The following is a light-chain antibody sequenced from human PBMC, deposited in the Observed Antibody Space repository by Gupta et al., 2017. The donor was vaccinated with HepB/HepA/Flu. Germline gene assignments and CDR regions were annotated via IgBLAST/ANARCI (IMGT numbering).Light chain of an antibody. V-gene: IGLV3-1*01. CDR1: QLGDKY. CDR2: QDS. CDR3: QAWDSSTVV. J-gene: IGLJ2*01. Sequence: SYALTKPPSVSVSPGQTASLTCSGDQLGDKYACWYQQKPGQSPVLVSDQDSKRPSGIPERFSGSNSGNTATLTISGTQAMDEADYYCQAWDSSTVVFGGGTKLTVL.